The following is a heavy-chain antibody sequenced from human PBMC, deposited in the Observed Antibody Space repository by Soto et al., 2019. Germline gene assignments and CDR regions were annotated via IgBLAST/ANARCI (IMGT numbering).Heavy chain of an antibody. V-gene: IGHV4-59*01. CDR2: IYYSGST. D-gene: IGHD3-10*01. CDR3: ARVGRGYGMDV. CDR1: GGSTSSYY. Sequence: SETLSLTCTVSGGSTSSYYWSWIRQPPGKGLEWIGYIYYSGSTNYNPSLKSRVTISVDTSKNQFSLKLSSVTAADTAVYYCARVGRGYGMDVWGQGTTVTVSS. J-gene: IGHJ6*02.